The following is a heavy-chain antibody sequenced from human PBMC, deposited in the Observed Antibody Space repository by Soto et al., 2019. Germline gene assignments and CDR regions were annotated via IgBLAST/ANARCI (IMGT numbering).Heavy chain of an antibody. J-gene: IGHJ6*02. V-gene: IGHV6-1*01. CDR2: TYYRSKWYN. D-gene: IGHD6-6*01. CDR3: AMDYSSSSWDYYYGMDV. Sequence: SQTLSLTCVISGDSVSSNSAAWNWIRQSPSRGLEWLGRTYYRSKWYNDYAVSVKSRITINPDTSKNQFSLQLNSVTPEDTAVYYCAMDYSSSSWDYYYGMDVWGQGTTVTVSS. CDR1: GDSVSSNSAA.